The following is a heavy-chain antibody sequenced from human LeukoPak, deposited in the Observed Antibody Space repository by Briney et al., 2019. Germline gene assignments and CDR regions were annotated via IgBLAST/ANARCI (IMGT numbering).Heavy chain of an antibody. Sequence: SETLSLTCTVSGGSISSYYWSWIRQPPGKGLEWIGSIYYSGSTYYNPSLKSRVTISVDTSKNQFSLKLSSVTAADTAVYYCARHSHDYYDSSGYVVWGQGTLVTVSS. V-gene: IGHV4-59*05. CDR3: ARHSHDYYDSSGYVV. CDR2: IYYSGST. D-gene: IGHD3-22*01. J-gene: IGHJ4*02. CDR1: GGSISSYY.